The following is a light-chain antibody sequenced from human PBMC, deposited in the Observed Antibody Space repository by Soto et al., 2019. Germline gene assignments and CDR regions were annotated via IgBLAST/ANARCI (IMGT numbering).Light chain of an antibody. V-gene: IGKV3D-20*02. CDR3: QQRSNWPPFT. CDR1: QSVSSSY. CDR2: GAS. J-gene: IGKJ5*01. Sequence: EIVLTQSPGTLSLSPGERAILSCRASQSVSSSYLAWYRQKPGQAPSLLIYGASSRATGIPARFSGSGSGTDFTLTISSLEPEDFAVYYCQQRSNWPPFTFGQGTRLEIK.